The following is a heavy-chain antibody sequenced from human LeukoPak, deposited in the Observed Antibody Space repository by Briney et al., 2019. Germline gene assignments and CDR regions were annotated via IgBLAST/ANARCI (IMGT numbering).Heavy chain of an antibody. CDR3: ASSGSYFQADY. Sequence: SETLSLTXTVSGYSISSGYYWGWTRPPPGKGLEWIGSIYHSGSTYYNPSLKSRVTISVDTSKNQFSLKLSSVTAADTAVYYCASSGSYFQADYWGQGTLVTVSS. V-gene: IGHV4-38-2*02. CDR2: IYHSGST. D-gene: IGHD3-10*01. CDR1: GYSISSGYY. J-gene: IGHJ4*02.